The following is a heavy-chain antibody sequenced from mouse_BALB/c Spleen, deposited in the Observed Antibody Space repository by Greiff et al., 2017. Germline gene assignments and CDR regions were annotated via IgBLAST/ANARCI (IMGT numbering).Heavy chain of an antibody. Sequence: QVQLKESGAELVRPGVSVKISCKGSGYTFTDYAMHWVKQSHAKSLEWIGVISTYYGDASYNQKFKGKATMTVDKSSSTAYMELARLTSEDSAIYYCALWFPVAYWGQGTLVTVSA. CDR1: GYTFTDYA. J-gene: IGHJ3*01. CDR2: ISTYYGDA. D-gene: IGHD2-2*01. CDR3: ALWFPVAY. V-gene: IGHV1S137*01.